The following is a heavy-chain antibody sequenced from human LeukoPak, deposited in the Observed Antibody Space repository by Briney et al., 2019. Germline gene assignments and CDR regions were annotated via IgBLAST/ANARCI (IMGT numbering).Heavy chain of an antibody. D-gene: IGHD2-15*01. CDR2: INPNSGGT. CDR1: GYTFTGYY. J-gene: IGHJ4*02. CDR3: ARDRGSCSGGSCYRLDY. V-gene: IGHV1-2*02. Sequence: GASVKVSCKASGYTFTGYYMHWVRQAPGQGLEWMGWINPNSGGTNYAQKFQGRVTMTRDTSISTAYMELSRLRSDDTAVYDCARDRGSCSGGSCYRLDYWGQGTLVTVSS.